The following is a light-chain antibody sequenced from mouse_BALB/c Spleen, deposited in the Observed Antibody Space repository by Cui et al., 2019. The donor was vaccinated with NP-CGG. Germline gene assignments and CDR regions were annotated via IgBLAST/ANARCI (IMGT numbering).Light chain of an antibody. Sequence: AVVTPESAPTTSPGETVTLTFRLSNGAVTTSNHAHWAQGKPDHLFTGLIGGTNNRAPGVPARFSGSLIGEKAGLTITGAQDEDGAIYFCSLRDNNHWGVGGRTKTDCP. CDR1: NGAVTTSNH. CDR2: GTN. J-gene: IGLJ1*01. V-gene: IGLV1*01. CDR3: SLRDNNHWG.